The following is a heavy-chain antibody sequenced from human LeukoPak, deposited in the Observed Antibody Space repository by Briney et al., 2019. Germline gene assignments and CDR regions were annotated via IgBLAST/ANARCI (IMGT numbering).Heavy chain of an antibody. CDR1: GGSISSYY. D-gene: IGHD3-3*01. J-gene: IGHJ6*02. Sequence: SETLSLTCTVSGGSISSYYWSWIRQPPGKGLEWIGYIYYSGSTNYNPSLKSRVTMSVDTSKNQFSLKLSSVTAADTAVYYCARDFYDFWSGSSVGMDVWGQGTTVTVSS. CDR2: IYYSGST. CDR3: ARDFYDFWSGSSVGMDV. V-gene: IGHV4-59*12.